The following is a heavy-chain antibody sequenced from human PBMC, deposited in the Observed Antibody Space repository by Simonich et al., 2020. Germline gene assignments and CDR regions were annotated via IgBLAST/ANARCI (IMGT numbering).Heavy chain of an antibody. J-gene: IGHJ3*02. CDR3: ARHAGFAFDI. D-gene: IGHD6-13*01. CDR1: GGSISSSSYY. Sequence: QLQLQESGPGLVKPSETLSLTCTVSGGSISSSSYYWGWIRQPPGKGLEWIGSIYYRGSTNYNPTLKSRVTIAVDTSKNQFSLKLSSVTAADTAVYYCARHAGFAFDIWGQGTMDTVSS. CDR2: IYYRGST. V-gene: IGHV4-39*01.